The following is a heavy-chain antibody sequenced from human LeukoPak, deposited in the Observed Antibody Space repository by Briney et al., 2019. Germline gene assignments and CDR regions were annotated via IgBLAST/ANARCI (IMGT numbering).Heavy chain of an antibody. D-gene: IGHD6-19*01. CDR3: AKGLAVASGFDY. CDR1: GFTFSSYA. CDR2: ISGSGGST. V-gene: IGHV3-23*01. J-gene: IGHJ4*02. Sequence: GGSLRLSCAASGFTFSSYAMSWVRQAPGKGLEWVSAISGSGGSTYYADSVEGRFTISRDNSKNTLYLQMNSLRAEDTAVYYCAKGLAVASGFDYWGQGTLVTVSS.